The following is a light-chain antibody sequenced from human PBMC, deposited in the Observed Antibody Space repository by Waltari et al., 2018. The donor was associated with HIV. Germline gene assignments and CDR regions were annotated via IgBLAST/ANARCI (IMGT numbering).Light chain of an antibody. CDR2: DAS. V-gene: IGKV3-20*01. CDR3: QQYGTSPWT. J-gene: IGKJ1*01. Sequence: EIVLTQSPGTLSLSPGERVTLSCRASQSVSSTYFAWYQQKPGQAPRLLIYDASTRATGIPDRFSGSGSGTDFTLTISRLDPEDFALYYCQQYGTSPWTFGQGTNVEIK. CDR1: QSVSSTY.